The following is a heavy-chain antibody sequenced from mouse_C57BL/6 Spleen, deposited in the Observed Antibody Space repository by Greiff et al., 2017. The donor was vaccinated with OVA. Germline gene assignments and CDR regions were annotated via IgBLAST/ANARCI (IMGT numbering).Heavy chain of an antibody. Sequence: QVQLQQPGAELVKPGASVKLSCKASGYTFTSYWMHWVKQRPGQGLEWIGMIHPNSGSTNYNEKFKSKATLTVDKSSSTAYMQLSSLTSEDSAVYYCASPPIYYGKEGYFDVWGTGTTVTVSS. CDR3: ASPPIYYGKEGYFDV. D-gene: IGHD2-1*01. V-gene: IGHV1-64*01. J-gene: IGHJ1*03. CDR2: IHPNSGST. CDR1: GYTFTSYW.